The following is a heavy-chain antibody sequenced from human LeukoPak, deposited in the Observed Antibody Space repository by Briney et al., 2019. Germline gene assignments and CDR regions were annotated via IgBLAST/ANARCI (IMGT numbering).Heavy chain of an antibody. V-gene: IGHV4-59*01. CDR3: ARESTLSESHSFVP. CDR1: GGSNIGDY. J-gene: IGHJ5*02. Sequence: PSETLSLTYTRSGGSNIGDYWNWIRQPPGKALEWIGDIYYTGSTNYNPSLKSRVTLSVDTSKNQFSLKLSSVTAADTDVYYCARESTLSESHSFVPWGQGTLVTVSS. CDR2: IYYTGST. D-gene: IGHD2-15*01.